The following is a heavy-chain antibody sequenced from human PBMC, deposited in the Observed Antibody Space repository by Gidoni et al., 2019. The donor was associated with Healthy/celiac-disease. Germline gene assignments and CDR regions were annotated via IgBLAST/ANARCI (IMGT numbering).Heavy chain of an antibody. D-gene: IGHD3-3*01. CDR2: IIPIFGTA. Sequence: VQLVQSGAAVKKPGSSVKVSCKASGVTFSSYAIIRVRQAPGQGLEWMGGIIPIFGTANYAQKFQGRVTITADESTSTAYMELSSLRSEDTAVYYCARGPPPEYYDFWSGYNGMDVWGQGTTVTVSS. CDR1: GVTFSSYA. J-gene: IGHJ6*02. V-gene: IGHV1-69*01. CDR3: ARGPPPEYYDFWSGYNGMDV.